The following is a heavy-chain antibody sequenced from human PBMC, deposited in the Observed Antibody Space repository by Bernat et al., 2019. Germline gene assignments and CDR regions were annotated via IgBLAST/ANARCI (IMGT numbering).Heavy chain of an antibody. J-gene: IGHJ3*02. CDR3: ARPGYCSSSRCYADDAFDI. CDR1: GFNFSSYS. V-gene: IGHV3-48*02. D-gene: IGHD2-2*01. Sequence: EVQLVESGGGLVQPGGSLRLSCAASGFNFSSYSMNWVRQAPGKGLVWVSYISTGSSTIYYADSVRGRFTISRDNAQNSMYLQMNSLRDEDTAVYYCARPGYCSSSRCYADDAFDIWGQGTMVTVSS. CDR2: ISTGSSTI.